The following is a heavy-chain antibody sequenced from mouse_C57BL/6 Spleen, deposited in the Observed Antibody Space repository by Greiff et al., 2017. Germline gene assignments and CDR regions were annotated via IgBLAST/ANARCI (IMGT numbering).Heavy chain of an antibody. D-gene: IGHD4-1*01. J-gene: IGHJ3*01. V-gene: IGHV7-1*01. CDR1: GFTFSDFY. CDR3: AMDELGCFAF. CDR2: SRNKANDYTT. Sequence: EVNVVESGGGLVQSGRSLRLSCATSGFTFSDFYMEWVRQAPGKGLEWIAASRNKANDYTTEYSVSGKGRFIVSRDTSQSILYLQMNTLRAEDTAIYYCAMDELGCFAFWGPGTLVTVSA.